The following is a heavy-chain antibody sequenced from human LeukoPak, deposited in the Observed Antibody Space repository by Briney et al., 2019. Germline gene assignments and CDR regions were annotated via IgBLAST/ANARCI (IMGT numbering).Heavy chain of an antibody. J-gene: IGHJ4*02. D-gene: IGHD6-13*01. CDR1: GFTFSSFG. CDR3: TSQLQLLTFFDY. V-gene: IGHV3-49*04. Sequence: GGSLRLSCAASGFTFSSFGMSWVRQAPGKGLEWVGFIRSEAYGGTTQYAASVKGRFTISRDDSKSIAYLQMNSLKTEDTAVYYCTSQLQLLTFFDYWGQGTLVTVSS. CDR2: IRSEAYGGTT.